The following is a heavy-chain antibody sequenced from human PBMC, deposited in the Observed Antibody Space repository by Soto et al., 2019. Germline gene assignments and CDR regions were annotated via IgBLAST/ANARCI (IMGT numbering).Heavy chain of an antibody. V-gene: IGHV3-33*01. CDR2: IWYDGSNK. Sequence: QVQLVESGGGVVQPGRSLRLSCAASGFTFSRYGMHWVRQAPGKGREWVAVIWYDGSNKYYADSVKGRFTISRDKSNNTLYLQMNSRRAEDTAVYHCARGDISGWLVNHYVDYWGQGTLVTVSS. CDR1: GFTFSRYG. CDR3: ARGDISGWLVNHYVDY. J-gene: IGHJ4*02. D-gene: IGHD6-19*01.